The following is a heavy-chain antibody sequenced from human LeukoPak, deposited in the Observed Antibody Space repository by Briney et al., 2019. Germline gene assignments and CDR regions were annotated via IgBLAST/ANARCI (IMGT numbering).Heavy chain of an antibody. CDR2: IYTSGST. Sequence: KPSETLSLTCTVSGGSISSYYWSWIRQPAGKGLEWIGRIYTSGSTNYNPSLKSRVTMSVDTSKNQFSLKLSSVTAADTAVYYCARENSSSRGSYPRLIWDYYYMDVWGKGTTVTVSS. V-gene: IGHV4-4*07. J-gene: IGHJ6*03. CDR1: GGSISSYY. D-gene: IGHD6-13*01. CDR3: ARENSSSRGSYPRLIWDYYYMDV.